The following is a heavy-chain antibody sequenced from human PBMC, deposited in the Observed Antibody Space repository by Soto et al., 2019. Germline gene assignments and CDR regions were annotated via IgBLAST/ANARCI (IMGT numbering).Heavy chain of an antibody. CDR3: ARVGEEGPYCSGGSCPRVDDAFDI. D-gene: IGHD2-15*01. CDR2: ISSSSSYI. CDR1: GFTFSSYS. V-gene: IGHV3-21*01. Sequence: GGSLRLSCAASGFTFSSYSMNWVRQAPGKGLEWVSSISSSSSYIYYADSVKGRFTISRDNAKNSLYLQMNSLRAEDTAVYYCARVGEEGPYCSGGSCPRVDDAFDIWGQGTMVTVSS. J-gene: IGHJ3*02.